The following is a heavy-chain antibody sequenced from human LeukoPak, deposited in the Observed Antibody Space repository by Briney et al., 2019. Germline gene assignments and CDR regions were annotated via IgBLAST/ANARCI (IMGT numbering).Heavy chain of an antibody. CDR3: ARESYYYDSSGYWYYFDY. CDR1: GGSISSGGYY. D-gene: IGHD3-22*01. Sequence: PSETLSLTCTVSGGSISSGGYYWSWIRRHPGKGLEWIGYIYYSGSTYYNPSLKSRVTISVDTSKNQFSLKLSSVTAADTAVYYCARESYYYDSSGYWYYFDYWGQGTLVTVSS. V-gene: IGHV4-31*03. CDR2: IYYSGST. J-gene: IGHJ4*02.